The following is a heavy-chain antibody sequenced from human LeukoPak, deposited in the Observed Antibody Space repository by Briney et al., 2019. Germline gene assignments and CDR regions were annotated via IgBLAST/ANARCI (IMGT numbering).Heavy chain of an antibody. CDR3: ARDERYYDSSGYQPFLDY. CDR1: GFTFSSYE. J-gene: IGHJ4*02. CDR2: ISSSGSTI. D-gene: IGHD3-22*01. Sequence: PGGSLRLSCAASGFTFSSYEMNWVRQAPGKGLEWVSYISSSGSTIYYADSVKGRFTISRDNAKNSLYLQMNSLRAEDTAVYYCARDERYYDSSGYQPFLDYWGQGTLVNVSS. V-gene: IGHV3-48*03.